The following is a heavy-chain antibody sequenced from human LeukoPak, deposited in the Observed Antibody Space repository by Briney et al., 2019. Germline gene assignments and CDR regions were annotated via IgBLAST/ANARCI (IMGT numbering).Heavy chain of an antibody. V-gene: IGHV3-23*01. J-gene: IGHJ4*02. CDR1: GFTFSTYA. CDR2: ISSSADST. CDR3: AKGAYGSGSYYLYFFDS. D-gene: IGHD3-10*01. Sequence: PGGSLRLSCAASGFTFSTYAMSRVRQAPGRGLEWVSVISSSADSTYYADSVKGRFTISRDNSKNTLYLQMNSLRAEDTAIYYCAKGAYGSGSYYLYFFDSWGLGTLVTVSS.